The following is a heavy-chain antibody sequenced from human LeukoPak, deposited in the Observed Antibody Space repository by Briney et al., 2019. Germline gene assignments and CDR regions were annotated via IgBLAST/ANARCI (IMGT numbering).Heavy chain of an antibody. CDR3: ARGRHARDI. CDR2: IDWDDDK. V-gene: IGHV2-70*11. Sequence: ESGPALVKPTQTLTLTCTFSGFSLSASGMCVSWIRQPPEKALEWLARIDWDDDKYYTTSLKTRLTISKDTSKNQVVLTMTNMDPVDTAIYYCARGRHARDIWGQGTMVTVSS. J-gene: IGHJ3*02. CDR1: GFSLSASGMC.